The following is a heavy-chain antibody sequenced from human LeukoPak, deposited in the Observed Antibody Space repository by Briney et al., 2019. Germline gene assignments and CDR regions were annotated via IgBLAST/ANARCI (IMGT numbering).Heavy chain of an antibody. CDR1: GGSISSYY. J-gene: IGHJ4*02. V-gene: IGHV4-59*01. CDR3: ARETRGKYGSGSYYQFDY. D-gene: IGHD3-10*01. Sequence: SETLSLTCTVSGGSISSYYWSWIRQPPGKGLEWIGYIYYSGSTNYNPSLKSRVTISVDTSKNQFSLKLSSVTAADTAVYYCARETRGKYGSGSYYQFDYWGQGTLVTVSS. CDR2: IYYSGST.